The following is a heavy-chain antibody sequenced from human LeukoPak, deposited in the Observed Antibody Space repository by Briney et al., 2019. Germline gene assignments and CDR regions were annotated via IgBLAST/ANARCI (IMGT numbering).Heavy chain of an antibody. J-gene: IGHJ5*02. CDR1: GFTFSSYA. V-gene: IGHV3-23*01. CDR3: AKSPYVGDHGGPSA. Sequence: GGSLRLSCAASGFTFSSYAMSWVRQAPGKGLEWVSAISGGGGNTYYADSVKGRFTISKNTLFLQINSLRAEDTAVYYCAKSPYVGDHGGPSAWGQGTLVTVSS. CDR2: ISGGGGNT. D-gene: IGHD4-23*01.